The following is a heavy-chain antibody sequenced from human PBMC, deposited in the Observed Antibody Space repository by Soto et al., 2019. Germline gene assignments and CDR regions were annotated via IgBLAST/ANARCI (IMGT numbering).Heavy chain of an antibody. Sequence: QVQLVQSGAEVKKPGASVKVSCKASGYTFTSYDINWVRQATGQGLEWMGWMNPNSGNTGYAQKFQGRVTMTRNTXLSTAYMERSSLRTEDTAVYYCTRGWYYGSGSPFYPWGQRTLVTVSS. CDR3: TRGWYYGSGSPFYP. J-gene: IGHJ5*02. D-gene: IGHD3-10*01. CDR2: MNPNSGNT. CDR1: GYTFTSYD. V-gene: IGHV1-8*01.